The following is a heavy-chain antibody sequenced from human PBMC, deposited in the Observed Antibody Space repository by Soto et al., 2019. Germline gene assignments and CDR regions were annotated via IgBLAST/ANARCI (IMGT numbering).Heavy chain of an antibody. D-gene: IGHD3-10*01. Sequence: EVQLLESGGGLVQPGGSLRLSCAASGFTFASYAMNWVRQAPGKGLEWVSGIRGSGGSTYYADPAKGRFTISRDNSKNTLYLQMNSLRAEDTAVYYCAKDRGYFYGQGSSIYYFDYWGQGTLVTVSS. CDR3: AKDRGYFYGQGSSIYYFDY. CDR2: IRGSGGST. V-gene: IGHV3-23*01. J-gene: IGHJ4*02. CDR1: GFTFASYA.